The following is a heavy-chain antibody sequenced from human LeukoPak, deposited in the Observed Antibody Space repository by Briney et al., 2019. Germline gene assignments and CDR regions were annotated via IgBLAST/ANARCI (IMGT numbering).Heavy chain of an antibody. CDR2: IWYDGSNK. CDR3: AKDVYDSSGYQHYYYYGMDV. Sequence: GGSLRLSCAASGFTFSSYGMHWVRQAPGKGLEWVTVIWYDGSNKYYADSVKGRFTISRDNSKNTLYLQMNSLRAEDTAVYYCAKDVYDSSGYQHYYYYGMDVWGQGTTVTVSS. D-gene: IGHD3-22*01. CDR1: GFTFSSYG. J-gene: IGHJ6*02. V-gene: IGHV3-33*06.